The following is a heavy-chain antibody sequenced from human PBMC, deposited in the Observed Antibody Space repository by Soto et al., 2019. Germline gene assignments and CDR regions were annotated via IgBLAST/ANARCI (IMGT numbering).Heavy chain of an antibody. Sequence: ASVKVSCKASGYTFTSYAMHWVRQAPGQRLEWMGWINAGNGNTKYSQKFQGRVTITRDTSASTAYMELSSLRSEDTAVYYCAGDEGGMITLGAFDIWGQGTMVTVSS. CDR2: INAGNGNT. CDR1: GYTFTSYA. CDR3: AGDEGGMITLGAFDI. D-gene: IGHD3-16*01. J-gene: IGHJ3*02. V-gene: IGHV1-3*01.